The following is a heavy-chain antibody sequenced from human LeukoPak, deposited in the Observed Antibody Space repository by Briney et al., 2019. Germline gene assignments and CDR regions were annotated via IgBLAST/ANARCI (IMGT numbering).Heavy chain of an antibody. CDR2: IYYRGST. Sequence: KPSETPSVTCTVSGCSISSSSYYWGWIRQPPGKGLEWIGGIYYRGSTYYNPSLKSRVTISVDTSKNQFSLKLSSVTAADTAVYYCARLIWFGELSGYGMDVWGQGTTVTVSS. D-gene: IGHD3-10*01. CDR1: GCSISSSSYY. J-gene: IGHJ6*02. V-gene: IGHV4-39*01. CDR3: ARLIWFGELSGYGMDV.